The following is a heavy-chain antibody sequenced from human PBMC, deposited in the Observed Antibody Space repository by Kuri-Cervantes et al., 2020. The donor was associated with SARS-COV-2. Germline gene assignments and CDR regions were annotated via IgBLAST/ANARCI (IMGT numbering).Heavy chain of an antibody. Sequence: SETLSLTCTVSGVSATTFGSYWTWIRQPPGKGLEWVGYIYYNGSTYYNPSLRSRVIVSVDRSKNQFSLNLNSVTAADTALYYCARGAIDWGQGTLVTVSS. D-gene: IGHD2/OR15-2a*01. V-gene: IGHV4-31*02. J-gene: IGHJ4*02. CDR3: ARGAID. CDR2: IYYNGST. CDR1: GVSATTFGSY.